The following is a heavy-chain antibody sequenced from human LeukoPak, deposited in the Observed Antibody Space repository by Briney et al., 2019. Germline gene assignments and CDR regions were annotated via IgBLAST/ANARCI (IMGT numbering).Heavy chain of an antibody. V-gene: IGHV3-48*03. CDR1: GFTSSSYE. J-gene: IGHJ4*02. D-gene: IGHD3-9*01. CDR2: ISSSGSTI. Sequence: PGGSLRLSCAASGFTSSSYEMNWVRQAPGKGLEWVSYISSSGSTIYYADSVKGRSTISRDNAKNSLYLQMNSLRAEDTAVYYCARGNDWLSHLVYWGQGTLVTVSS. CDR3: ARGNDWLSHLVY.